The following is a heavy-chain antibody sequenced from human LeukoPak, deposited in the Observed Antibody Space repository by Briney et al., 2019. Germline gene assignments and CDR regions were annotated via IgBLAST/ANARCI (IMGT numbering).Heavy chain of an antibody. CDR1: GFSFSSYS. CDR2: ISSTSSYI. J-gene: IGHJ4*02. CDR3: ARTYSDFWSGSYFDN. Sequence: GGSLRLSCAASGFSFSSYSMNWVRQAPGKGLEWVSSISSTSSYIYYADSVKGRFTISRDNAKNTLDLQMNSLRAEDTAVYFCARTYSDFWSGSYFDNWGQGTLVTVSS. V-gene: IGHV3-21*01. D-gene: IGHD3-3*01.